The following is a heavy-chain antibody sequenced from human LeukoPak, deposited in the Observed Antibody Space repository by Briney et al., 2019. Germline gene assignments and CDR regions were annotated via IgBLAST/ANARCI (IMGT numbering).Heavy chain of an antibody. Sequence: GGSLRLSCAASGVTFSDYYMSWIREAPGEGLGWGSYISSSGSTIYYADSVKGRFTISRDNAKNSLYLQMNSLRAEDTAVYYCARVLSRIAAAGTVDWFDPWGQGTLVTVSS. CDR1: GVTFSDYY. CDR3: ARVLSRIAAAGTVDWFDP. D-gene: IGHD6-13*01. J-gene: IGHJ5*02. CDR2: ISSSGSTI. V-gene: IGHV3-11*01.